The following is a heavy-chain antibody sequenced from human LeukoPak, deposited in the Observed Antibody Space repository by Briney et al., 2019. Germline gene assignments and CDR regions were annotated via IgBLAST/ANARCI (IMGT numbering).Heavy chain of an antibody. CDR1: GFTFSSYA. D-gene: IGHD3-3*01. CDR3: AKLPIFGVVAPNEY. CDR2: ISGIGGST. Sequence: PGGSLRLSCAASGFTFSSYAMSWVRQAPGKGLGWVSAISGIGGSTYYADSVKGRFTISRDNSKNTLYLQMNSLRGEDTAVSYCAKLPIFGVVAPNEYWGQGALVTVSS. J-gene: IGHJ4*02. V-gene: IGHV3-23*01.